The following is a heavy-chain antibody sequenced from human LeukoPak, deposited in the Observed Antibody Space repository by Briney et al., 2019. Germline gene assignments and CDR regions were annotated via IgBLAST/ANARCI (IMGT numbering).Heavy chain of an antibody. J-gene: IGHJ3*02. V-gene: IGHV3-7*01. D-gene: IGHD2-15*01. CDR1: GFTFSSYW. Sequence: GGSLRLSCAASGFTFSSYWMSWVRQAPGKGLEWVANIKQDGSEKYYVDSVKGRFTISRDNAKNSLYLQMSSLRAEDTAVYYCARVGLDCSGGSCYFAAFDIWGQGTMVTVSS. CDR2: IKQDGSEK. CDR3: ARVGLDCSGGSCYFAAFDI.